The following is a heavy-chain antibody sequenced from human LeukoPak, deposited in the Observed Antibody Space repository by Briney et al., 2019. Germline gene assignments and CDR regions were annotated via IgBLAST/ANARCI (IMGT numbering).Heavy chain of an antibody. V-gene: IGHV3-73*01. CDR3: RAAVAGDYFDL. D-gene: IGHD6-19*01. CDR2: IRSKADSYTT. Sequence: GGSLRLSCAASGFTLSGAAMHWVRQASGKGLEWLGRIRSKADSYTTAYAASVKGRFTVSRDDSKNTAYLQMNCLKTEDTAVYYCRAAVAGDYFDLWGRGTLVTVSS. CDR1: GFTLSGAA. J-gene: IGHJ2*01.